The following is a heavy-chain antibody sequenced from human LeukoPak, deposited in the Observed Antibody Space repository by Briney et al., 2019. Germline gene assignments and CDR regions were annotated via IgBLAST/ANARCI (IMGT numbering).Heavy chain of an antibody. V-gene: IGHV4-59*01. J-gene: IGHJ4*02. Sequence: SETLSLTCTVSGGSISSYYWSWIRLPPGKGLEWIGYIYYTGATYYNPSLKSRVTISLDTSKNQFSLKLSSVTAADAAVYYCARAGYSYGAGYYFDYWGQGALVTVSS. D-gene: IGHD5-18*01. CDR1: GGSISSYY. CDR3: ARAGYSYGAGYYFDY. CDR2: IYYTGAT.